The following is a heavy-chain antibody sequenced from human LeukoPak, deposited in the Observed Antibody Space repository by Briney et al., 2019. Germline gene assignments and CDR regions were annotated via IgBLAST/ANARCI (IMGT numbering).Heavy chain of an antibody. Sequence: SETLSLTCTVSGGSTSSSSYYWGWMRQPPGKGLEWIGSIYYSGSTYYNPSLKRRVTISVDTSKNQFSLKLSSVTAADTAVYYCAKDSGGWYRWFDPWGQGTLVTVSS. J-gene: IGHJ5*02. CDR3: AKDSGGWYRWFDP. D-gene: IGHD6-19*01. V-gene: IGHV4-39*07. CDR1: GGSTSSSSYY. CDR2: IYYSGST.